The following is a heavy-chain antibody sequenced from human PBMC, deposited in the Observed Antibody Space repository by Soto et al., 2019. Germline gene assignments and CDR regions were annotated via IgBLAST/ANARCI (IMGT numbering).Heavy chain of an antibody. Sequence: QVQLVQSGAEVKKPGSSVKVSCKTSGGTFDSYAISWVRQAPGQGLEWMGGIIALFGTANYAQKFHGRVTITADESTSTAYMGLSSLRSEDTAVDFCARMYSGSIRSWFDPWGQGTLVTVSS. CDR3: ARMYSGSIRSWFDP. D-gene: IGHD1-26*01. CDR2: IIALFGTA. V-gene: IGHV1-69*01. J-gene: IGHJ5*02. CDR1: GGTFDSYA.